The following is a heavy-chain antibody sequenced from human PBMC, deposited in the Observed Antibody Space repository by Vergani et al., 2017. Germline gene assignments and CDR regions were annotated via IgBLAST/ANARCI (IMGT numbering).Heavy chain of an antibody. Sequence: EVQLVESGGGLVQPGGSLRLSCAASGFTFSSYAMSWVRQAPGKGLEWVSAISGSGGSTYYADSVKGRFTISRDNSKNTLYLQMNSLRAEDTAVYYCAKDLSLSMFYVVTPFDYWGKGTLVTVSS. J-gene: IGHJ4*02. V-gene: IGHV3-23*04. CDR3: AKDLSLSMFYVVTPFDY. D-gene: IGHD2/OR15-2a*01. CDR1: GFTFSSYA. CDR2: ISGSGGST.